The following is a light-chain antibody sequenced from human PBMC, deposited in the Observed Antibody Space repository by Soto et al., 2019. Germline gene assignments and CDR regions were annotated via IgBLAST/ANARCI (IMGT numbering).Light chain of an antibody. CDR3: ASYTSTNTRV. CDR1: SRDVGAYNF. CDR2: GVS. Sequence: QSALTQPASVSGSPGQSITISCTGTSRDVGAYNFVSWYQQHPGKVPRLLIYGVSDRPSAVSNRFSGSKSGITASLSISALQAEEEADYYCASYTSTNTRVFGTGTKLTGL. J-gene: IGLJ1*01. V-gene: IGLV2-14*01.